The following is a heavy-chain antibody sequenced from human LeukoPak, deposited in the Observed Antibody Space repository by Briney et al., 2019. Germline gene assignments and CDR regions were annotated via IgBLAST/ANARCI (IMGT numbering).Heavy chain of an antibody. Sequence: GGSLRLSCAASGFTSSSYSMNWVRQAPGKGLEWVSSISSSSSYIYYADSVKGRFTISRDNAKNSLYLQMNSLRAEDTAVYYCARDARFRVYLARTDKLGIAAAGTGYYCGMDVWGQGTTVTVSS. J-gene: IGHJ6*02. D-gene: IGHD6-13*01. V-gene: IGHV3-21*01. CDR3: ARDARFRVYLARTDKLGIAAAGTGYYCGMDV. CDR2: ISSSSSYI. CDR1: GFTSSSYS.